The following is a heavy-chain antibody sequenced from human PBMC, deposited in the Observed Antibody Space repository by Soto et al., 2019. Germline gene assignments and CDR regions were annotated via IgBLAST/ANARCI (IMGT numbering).Heavy chain of an antibody. V-gene: IGHV4-59*01. Sequence: SETLSLTCTVSGGSISSYYWSWIRQPPGKGLEWIGYIYYSGSTNYNPSLKSRVTISVDTPKNQFSLKLSSVTAADTAVYYCAREGGHSSGWYEAYYFDYWGQGTLVTVSS. J-gene: IGHJ4*02. CDR2: IYYSGST. CDR3: AREGGHSSGWYEAYYFDY. CDR1: GGSISSYY. D-gene: IGHD6-19*01.